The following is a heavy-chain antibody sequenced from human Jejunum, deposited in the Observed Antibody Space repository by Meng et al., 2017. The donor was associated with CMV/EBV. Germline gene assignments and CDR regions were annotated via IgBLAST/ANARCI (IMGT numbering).Heavy chain of an antibody. D-gene: IGHD2/OR15-2a*01. CDR3: ARGSGIWSAFEY. V-gene: IGHV4-59*12. Sequence: CIVSGESINTYYWSWIRQTPGKGLEWIGYIYYRGSTNYSPSLKSRVTFSVDMSKNQFSLNLTSVTAADAAVYFCARGSGIWSAFEYWGQGTLVTVSS. J-gene: IGHJ4*02. CDR2: IYYRGST. CDR1: GESINTYY.